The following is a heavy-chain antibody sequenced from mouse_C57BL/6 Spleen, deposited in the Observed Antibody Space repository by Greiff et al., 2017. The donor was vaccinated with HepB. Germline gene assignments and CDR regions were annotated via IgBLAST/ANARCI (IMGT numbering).Heavy chain of an antibody. CDR3: ARGDYYDWFDY. V-gene: IGHV1-53*01. D-gene: IGHD2-4*01. Sequence: VQLQQPGTELVQPGASVKLSCKASGYTFTSYWMPWVKQRPGQGLEWIGNINPSNGGTNYNEKFKSKATLTVDKSSSTAYMQHSSLTSEDSAVYYCARGDYYDWFDYWGQGTTLTVSS. J-gene: IGHJ2*01. CDR1: GYTFTSYW. CDR2: INPSNGGT.